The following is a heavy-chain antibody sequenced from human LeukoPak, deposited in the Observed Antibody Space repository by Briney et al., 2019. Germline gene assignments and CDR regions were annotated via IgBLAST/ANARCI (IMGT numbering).Heavy chain of an antibody. Sequence: SETLSLTCTVSGDSISSGNYYWTWIRQPPGKGLEWIGYIYYSGSTFYNPSLRSRVTISVDTSKNEFSLKLSSVTAADTAVYYCAREFWSGSYSDKWGQGTLVTVSS. CDR3: AREFWSGSYSDK. V-gene: IGHV4-30-4*01. CDR1: GDSISSGNYY. J-gene: IGHJ4*02. CDR2: IYYSGST. D-gene: IGHD3-3*01.